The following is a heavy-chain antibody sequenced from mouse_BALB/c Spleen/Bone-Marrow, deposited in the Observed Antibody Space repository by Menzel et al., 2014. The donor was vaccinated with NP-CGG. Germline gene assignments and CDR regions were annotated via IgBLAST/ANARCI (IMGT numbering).Heavy chain of an antibody. J-gene: IGHJ2*01. CDR2: INPRNGRT. V-gene: IGHV1S81*02. Sequence: VQRVESGAELVKPGASVKLSCKASGYTFTSYWMEWVKQRPGQGLEWIGEINPRNGRTNYNEKFKSKATLTVDKSSSTAYMQLSSPTSEDSAVYYCAREAYYGPDYWGQGTTLTVSS. D-gene: IGHD1-2*01. CDR3: AREAYYGPDY. CDR1: GYTFTSYW.